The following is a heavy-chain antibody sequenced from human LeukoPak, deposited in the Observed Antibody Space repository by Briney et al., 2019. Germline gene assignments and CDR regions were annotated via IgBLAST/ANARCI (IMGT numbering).Heavy chain of an antibody. D-gene: IGHD5-12*01. J-gene: IGHJ6*02. CDR2: IKQDGSEK. CDR3: ARDGRGSRGYDQYGMDV. Sequence: GGSLRLSCAASGLTFSSYWMSWVRQAPGKGLEWVANIKQDGSEKYYVDSVKGRFTISRDNAKNSLYLQMNSLRAEDTAVYYCARDGRGSRGYDQYGMDVWGQGTTVTVSS. CDR1: GLTFSSYW. V-gene: IGHV3-7*01.